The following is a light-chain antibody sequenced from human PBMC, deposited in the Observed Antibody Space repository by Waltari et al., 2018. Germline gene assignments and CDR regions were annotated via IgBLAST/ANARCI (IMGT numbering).Light chain of an antibody. Sequence: DSQMTQSPSTVAASVGDRVTITCRARQRITDWLAWYQQEPGKAPKLLIYKASNLVSGVPSRFTRSGSGTEFILAINSLQPDHCVSYYCHQYDNDWTFGQGTKVEIK. V-gene: IGKV1-5*03. CDR2: KAS. CDR1: QRITDW. CDR3: HQYDNDWT. J-gene: IGKJ1*01.